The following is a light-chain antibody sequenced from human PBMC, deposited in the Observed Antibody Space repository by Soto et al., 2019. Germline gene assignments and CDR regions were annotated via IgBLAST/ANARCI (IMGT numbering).Light chain of an antibody. CDR3: QQYNNWRPWT. CDR1: QSVSSN. J-gene: IGKJ1*01. Sequence: EIVMTQSPATLSVSPGERATLSCRASQSVSSNLAWYQQKPGQAPRLLIYGASTRATGIPARFSGSGSGTEFTLTVSSLQSEDFAVYYYQQYNNWRPWTFGQGTKVEI. V-gene: IGKV3-15*01. CDR2: GAS.